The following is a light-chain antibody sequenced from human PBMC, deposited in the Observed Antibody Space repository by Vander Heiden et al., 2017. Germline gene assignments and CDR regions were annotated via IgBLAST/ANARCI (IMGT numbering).Light chain of an antibody. Sequence: DIQMTQSPSSLSASVGDRVTITCQASQDISNYLNWYQQKPGKAPKLLIYDASNLETGVPSRFSGSGSGTYFTFTISSLQPEDIATYYCQQDNTLLTFGGGTKVEIK. CDR3: QQDNTLLT. CDR2: DAS. J-gene: IGKJ4*01. V-gene: IGKV1-33*01. CDR1: QDISNY.